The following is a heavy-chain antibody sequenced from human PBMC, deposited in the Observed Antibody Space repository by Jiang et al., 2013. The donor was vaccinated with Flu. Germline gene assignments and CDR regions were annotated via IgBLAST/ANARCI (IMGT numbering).Heavy chain of an antibody. Sequence: GYSFTSNWISWVRRCRKAGVDGRINPSDSYSNYSPSFEGHVTMSADKSINTAYLQWSSLKASDTAVYYCARDSWIQLWLGFDIWGQGTMVTVSS. CDR1: GYSFTSNW. J-gene: IGHJ3*02. CDR2: INPSDSYS. V-gene: IGHV5-10-1*01. CDR3: ARDSWIQLWLGFDI. D-gene: IGHD5-18*01.